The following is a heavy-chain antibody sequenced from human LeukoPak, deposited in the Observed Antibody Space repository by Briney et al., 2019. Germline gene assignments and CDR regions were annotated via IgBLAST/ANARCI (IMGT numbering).Heavy chain of an antibody. CDR2: ISRSGSTI. D-gene: IGHD3-10*02. V-gene: IGHV3-48*03. CDR1: GFTFSSYE. J-gene: IGHJ6*04. CDR3: AELGITMIGGV. Sequence: PGGSLRLSCAASGFTFSSYEMNWVRQAPGKGLEWVSYISRSGSTIYYADSVKGRFTISRDNDKNSLYLQMNSPRADDTAVYYWAELGITMIGGVWGKGTTVTISS.